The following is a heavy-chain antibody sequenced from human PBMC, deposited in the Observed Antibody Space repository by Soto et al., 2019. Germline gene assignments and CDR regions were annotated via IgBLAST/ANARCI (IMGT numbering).Heavy chain of an antibody. Sequence: QVQLQESGPGLVKPSQTLSLTCTVSGGSISSGGYYWSWIRQHPGKGLEWIGYIYYSGSTYYNPCLKSRVTISVDTSKNQFSLKLSSVTAADTAVYYCARVTIGRGDYYYYYMDVWGKGTTVTVSS. CDR1: GGSISSGGYY. V-gene: IGHV4-31*03. D-gene: IGHD1-26*01. CDR3: ARVTIGRGDYYYYYMDV. J-gene: IGHJ6*03. CDR2: IYYSGST.